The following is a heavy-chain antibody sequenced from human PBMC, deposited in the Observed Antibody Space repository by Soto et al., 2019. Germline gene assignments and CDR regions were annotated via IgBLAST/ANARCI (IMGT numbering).Heavy chain of an antibody. CDR1: GYIFTSYW. V-gene: IGHV5-51*01. Sequence: GESLKISCTGSGYIFTSYWICCFRQRPGKGLEWMGIIYPGDSDTRYSPSFQGQVTTSADKSISTAYLQWSSLKASDTAMYYCARLFTTAMVTFDYWGQGTLVTVSS. CDR3: ARLFTTAMVTFDY. CDR2: IYPGDSDT. J-gene: IGHJ4*02. D-gene: IGHD5-18*01.